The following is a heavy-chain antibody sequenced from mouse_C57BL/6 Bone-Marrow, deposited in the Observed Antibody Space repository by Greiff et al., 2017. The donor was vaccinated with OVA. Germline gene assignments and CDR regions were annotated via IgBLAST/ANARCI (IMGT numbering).Heavy chain of an antibody. V-gene: IGHV7-1*01. Sequence: EVKLVESGGGLVQSGRSLRLSCATSGFTFSDFYMEWVRQAPGKGLEWIAASRNKANDYTTEYSASVKGRFIVSRDTSQSILYLQMNALRAEDTAIYYCARDATAYWFAYWGQGTLVTVSA. CDR2: SRNKANDYTT. CDR3: ARDATAYWFAY. CDR1: GFTFSDFY. J-gene: IGHJ3*01.